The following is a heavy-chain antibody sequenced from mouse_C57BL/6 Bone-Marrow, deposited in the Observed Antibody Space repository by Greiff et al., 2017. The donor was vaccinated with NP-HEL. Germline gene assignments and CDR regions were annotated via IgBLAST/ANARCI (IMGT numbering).Heavy chain of an antibody. CDR2: IDPSDSYT. CDR3: ASVSTMVKWFAY. V-gene: IGHV1-59*01. J-gene: IGHJ3*01. CDR1: GYTFTSYW. D-gene: IGHD2-2*01. Sequence: VQLQQPGAELVRPGTSVKLSCKASGYTFTSYWMHWVKQRPGQGLEWIGVIDPSDSYTNYNQKFKGKATLTVDKSSSTAYMQLSSLTSEDSAVYCCASVSTMVKWFAYWGQGTLVTVSA.